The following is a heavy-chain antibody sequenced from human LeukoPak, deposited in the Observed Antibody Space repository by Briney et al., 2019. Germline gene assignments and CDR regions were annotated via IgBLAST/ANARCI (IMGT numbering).Heavy chain of an antibody. CDR2: TNSDGSST. Sequence: GGSLRLSCAASGFTFSNYWMHWVRQAPGKGLVWVSRTNSDGSSTTYADSVKGRFTISRDNAKNTLYLQMNSLRAEDTAVYYCARARYSYSSGWYAWGQGTLVTVSS. CDR3: ARARYSYSSGWYA. D-gene: IGHD6-19*01. J-gene: IGHJ4*02. V-gene: IGHV3-74*01. CDR1: GFTFSNYW.